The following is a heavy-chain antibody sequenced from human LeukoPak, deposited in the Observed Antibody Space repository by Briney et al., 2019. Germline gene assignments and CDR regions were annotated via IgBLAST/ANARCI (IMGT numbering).Heavy chain of an antibody. D-gene: IGHD2-8*01. Sequence: GGSLRLSCAASGFTFDDYAMHWVRQAPGKGLEWVSGISWNSGSIGYADSVKGRFTISRDNAKNSLYLQMNSLRAEDTALYYCAKGGASCTNGVCYTHDAFDIWGQGTMVTVSS. CDR3: AKGGASCTNGVCYTHDAFDI. J-gene: IGHJ3*02. CDR2: ISWNSGSI. V-gene: IGHV3-9*01. CDR1: GFTFDDYA.